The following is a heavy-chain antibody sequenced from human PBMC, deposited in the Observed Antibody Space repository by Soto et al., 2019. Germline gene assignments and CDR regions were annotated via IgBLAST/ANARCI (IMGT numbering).Heavy chain of an antibody. CDR2: IYPDESDT. Sequence: KYPGESLKISCKGSGYSFTKYWIGWVRQMPGKGLEWMAIIYPDESDTRYSPSFQGQVTISADKSISTAYLQWSSLKASDTAMYYCARVRESTAAFDYWGQGTLVT. V-gene: IGHV5-51*01. J-gene: IGHJ4*02. CDR1: GYSFTKYW. CDR3: ARVRESTAAFDY. D-gene: IGHD2-8*02.